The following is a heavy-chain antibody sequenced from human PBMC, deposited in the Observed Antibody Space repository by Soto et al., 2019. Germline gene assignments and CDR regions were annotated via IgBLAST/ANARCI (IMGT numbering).Heavy chain of an antibody. J-gene: IGHJ4*02. D-gene: IGHD6-19*01. Sequence: QVQLVESGGGVVQPGRSLRLSCAASGFTFSSYGMHWVRQAPGKGLEWVAVIWYDGSNKYYADSVKGRSTISRDNSKNTLYLQMNSLRAEDTAVYYCAREGSLAATDSPHFDYWGQGTLVTVSS. V-gene: IGHV3-33*01. CDR2: IWYDGSNK. CDR1: GFTFSSYG. CDR3: AREGSLAATDSPHFDY.